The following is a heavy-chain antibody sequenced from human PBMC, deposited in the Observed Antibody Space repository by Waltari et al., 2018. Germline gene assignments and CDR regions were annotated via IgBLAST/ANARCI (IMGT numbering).Heavy chain of an antibody. CDR2: MSSDGIYK. CDR3: ARGGGGHLDY. J-gene: IGHJ4*02. D-gene: IGHD2-15*01. CDR1: GYTFSSTS. V-gene: IGHV3-33*01. Sequence: QVQLVQSGGGVVQPGRSLRVSCAASGYTFSSTSMHWVRQAPGKGLEWVGSMSSDGIYKYYGDSVKGRYTVSRDNSENTLYLQMNSLRAEDTAVYYCARGGGGHLDYWGQGTPVTVSS.